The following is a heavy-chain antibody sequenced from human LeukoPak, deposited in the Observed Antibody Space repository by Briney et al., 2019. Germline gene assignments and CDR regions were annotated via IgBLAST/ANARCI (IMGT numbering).Heavy chain of an antibody. V-gene: IGHV4-59*01. CDR1: GGSISSYY. Sequence: PSETLSLTCTVSGGSISSYYWSWIRQPPGKGLEWIGYIYYSGSTNYNPSLKSRVTISVDTSKNQFSLKLSSVTAADTAVYYCARSANYYGSGSYPDYWGQRTLVTVSS. CDR3: ARSANYYGSGSYPDY. CDR2: IYYSGST. D-gene: IGHD3-10*01. J-gene: IGHJ4*02.